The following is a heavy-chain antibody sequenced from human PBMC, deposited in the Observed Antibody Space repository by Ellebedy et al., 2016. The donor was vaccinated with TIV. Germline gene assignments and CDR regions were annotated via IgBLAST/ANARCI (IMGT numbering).Heavy chain of an antibody. J-gene: IGHJ4*02. V-gene: IGHV1-18*01. CDR3: ARKYYFDF. CDR2: ISAYTGDT. CDR1: GYAFASYS. Sequence: ASVKVSCKASGYAFASYSISWVRQAPGQGLEWMGWISAYTGDTNYAQKFQGRVTMTTDTSTSTVYMELSSLRSEDTAIYYCARKYYFDFWGQGTLVTVSS.